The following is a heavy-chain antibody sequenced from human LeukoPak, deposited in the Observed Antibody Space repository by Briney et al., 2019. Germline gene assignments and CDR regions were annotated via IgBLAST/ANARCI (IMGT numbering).Heavy chain of an antibody. V-gene: IGHV4-61*01. D-gene: IGHD3-10*01. J-gene: IGHJ4*02. CDR3: VRVGYYYGSGSTGSYYFDY. CDR2: VYYSGST. Sequence: SETLSLTCIVSGGSISSSSYYWSWIRQPPGKGLEWIGYVYYSGSTNYNPSLKSRVTISVDTSKNQFSLKLSTVTAADTAVYYCVRVGYYYGSGSTGSYYFDYWGQGTLVTVSS. CDR1: GGSISSSSYY.